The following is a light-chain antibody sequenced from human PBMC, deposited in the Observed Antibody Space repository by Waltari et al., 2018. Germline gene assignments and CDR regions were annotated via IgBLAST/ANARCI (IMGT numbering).Light chain of an antibody. CDR1: QSPLHSNGNTY. Sequence: DIVMTQTPLSLPVTPGEPASISCRSSQSPLHSNGNTYLYWYLQKPGQTTRLLVSRVSNRFSGVTDRFSGSGSGTDFTLKISRVEAEDVGIYYCMQTSQSPCTFGQGTKVEIK. CDR2: RVS. V-gene: IGKV2D-29*01. J-gene: IGKJ1*01. CDR3: MQTSQSPCT.